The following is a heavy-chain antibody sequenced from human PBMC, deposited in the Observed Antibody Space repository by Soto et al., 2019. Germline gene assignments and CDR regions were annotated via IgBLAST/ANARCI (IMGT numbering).Heavy chain of an antibody. CDR3: ARLCTGSTSCYTYYYYGMDV. CDR1: GYSFTNYW. D-gene: IGHD2-2*01. Sequence: GESLKISCKGSGYSFTNYWIGWVRQMPGKGLEWMGIIYPGDSDTKYSPSFQGQVTISADTSISTAYLQWSSLKASDTAMYYCARLCTGSTSCYTYYYYGMDVWGQGTTVTVSS. V-gene: IGHV5-51*01. J-gene: IGHJ6*02. CDR2: IYPGDSDT.